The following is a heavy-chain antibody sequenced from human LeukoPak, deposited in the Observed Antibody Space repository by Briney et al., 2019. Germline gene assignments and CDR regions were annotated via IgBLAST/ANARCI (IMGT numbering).Heavy chain of an antibody. CDR3: VRVHGYSYGYFDY. Sequence: PGRSLRLSCAASGFTFDDFAMHWVRQVPGRGLEWVSGIAWNNAIIGYADSVRGRFTISRENAKNAPYLQMNSLRVEDSALYFCVRVHGYSYGYFDYWGQGILVTVSS. D-gene: IGHD5-18*01. V-gene: IGHV3-9*01. J-gene: IGHJ4*02. CDR1: GFTFDDFA. CDR2: IAWNNAII.